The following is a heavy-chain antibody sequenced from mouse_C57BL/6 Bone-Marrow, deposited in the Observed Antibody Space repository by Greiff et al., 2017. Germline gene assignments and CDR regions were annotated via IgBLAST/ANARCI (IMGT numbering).Heavy chain of an antibody. CDR2: IDPSDSYT. D-gene: IGHD1-1*01. Sequence: QVQLQQPGAELVKPGASVKLSCKASGYTFTSYWMQWVKQRPGQGLEWIGEIDPSDSYTTYNQKFKGKATLTVDTSSSTAYMQRSSLTSEDSAVYYCARVGTTVSHYFDYWGQGTTLTVSS. J-gene: IGHJ2*01. CDR1: GYTFTSYW. CDR3: ARVGTTVSHYFDY. V-gene: IGHV1-50*01.